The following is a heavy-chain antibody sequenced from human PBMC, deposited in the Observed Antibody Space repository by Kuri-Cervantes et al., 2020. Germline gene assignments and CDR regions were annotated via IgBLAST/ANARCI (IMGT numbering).Heavy chain of an antibody. Sequence: GESLKISCAASGFTFSQYGMHWVRQAPGKGLEWLGVASCDGSNRYYAESVKGRFSISRDNSKNTLDLQMNSLRDEDTAVYYCARSITLVRGYGMDVWGQGTTVTVSS. CDR1: GFTFSQYG. CDR2: ASCDGSNR. J-gene: IGHJ6*02. CDR3: ARSITLVRGYGMDV. D-gene: IGHD3-10*01. V-gene: IGHV3-30*03.